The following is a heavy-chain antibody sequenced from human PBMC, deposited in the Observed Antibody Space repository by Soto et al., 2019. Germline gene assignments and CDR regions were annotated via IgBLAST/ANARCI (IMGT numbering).Heavy chain of an antibody. CDR3: ARPNVGATTPDAFDI. J-gene: IGHJ3*02. D-gene: IGHD1-26*01. Sequence: LKISCKGSGYSFTSYWIGWVRQMPGKGLEWMGIIYPGDSDTRYSPSFQGQVTISADKSISTAYLQWSSLKASDTAMYYCARPNVGATTPDAFDIWGQGTMVTVSS. CDR1: GYSFTSYW. CDR2: IYPGDSDT. V-gene: IGHV5-51*01.